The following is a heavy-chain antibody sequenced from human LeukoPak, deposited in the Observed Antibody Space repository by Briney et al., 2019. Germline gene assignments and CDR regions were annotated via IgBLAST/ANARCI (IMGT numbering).Heavy chain of an antibody. CDR3: AKHRWELTNIDY. V-gene: IGHV3-23*01. Sequence: PGGSVSLSCAASGLICSRYEVKWVRQAPGGGREWVAAISDRGGRPYYEDYVQGRFTIPRHKSKNTLYLQMNSLRAEDTAVYYCAKHRWELTNIDYWRQATLATVCS. CDR2: ISDRGGRP. D-gene: IGHD1-26*01. CDR1: GLICSRYE. J-gene: IGHJ4*02.